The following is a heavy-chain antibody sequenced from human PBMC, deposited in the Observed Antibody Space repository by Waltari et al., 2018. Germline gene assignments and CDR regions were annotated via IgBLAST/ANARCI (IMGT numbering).Heavy chain of an antibody. D-gene: IGHD3-3*02. Sequence: QVQLVGSGGGVVQPGRSRRPSCAASGFTFGPGGMTWVRQAPGKGLEWVAVISDDGSSTYYGDSVKGRFTLSRDNSRNTLNLQMNRLRTEDTAMYYCVSYPIFQGAVDAFDIWGQGTMVTVSS. CDR3: VSYPIFQGAVDAFDI. V-gene: IGHV3-30*03. CDR1: GFTFGPGG. J-gene: IGHJ3*02. CDR2: ISDDGSST.